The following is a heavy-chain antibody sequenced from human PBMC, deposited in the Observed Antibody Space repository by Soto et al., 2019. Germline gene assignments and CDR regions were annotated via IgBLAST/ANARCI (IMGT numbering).Heavy chain of an antibody. J-gene: IGHJ3*02. CDR3: ARHGGRRAYCSGGSCPDAFDI. Sequence: SETLSLTCTVSGGSISSYYWSWIRQPPGKGLEWIGYIYYSGSTNYNPSLKSRVTISVDTSKNQFSLKLSSVTAAATAVYYCARHGGRRAYCSGGSCPDAFDIWGQGTMVTVSS. V-gene: IGHV4-59*08. D-gene: IGHD2-15*01. CDR1: GGSISSYY. CDR2: IYYSGST.